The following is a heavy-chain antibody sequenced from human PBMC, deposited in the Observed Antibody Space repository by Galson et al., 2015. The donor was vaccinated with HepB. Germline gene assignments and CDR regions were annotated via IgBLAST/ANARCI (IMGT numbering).Heavy chain of an antibody. D-gene: IGHD3-3*01. CDR1: GYTFTSYD. Sequence: QSGAEVKESGESLKISCKASGYTFTSYDINWVRQATGQGLEWMGWMNPNSGNTGYAQKFQGRVTMTRNTSISTAYMELSSLRSEDTAGYYWAGGRTDFLRPTDYYYYMDVWGKGTTVTVSS. J-gene: IGHJ6*03. V-gene: IGHV1-8*01. CDR2: MNPNSGNT. CDR3: AGGRTDFLRPTDYYYYMDV.